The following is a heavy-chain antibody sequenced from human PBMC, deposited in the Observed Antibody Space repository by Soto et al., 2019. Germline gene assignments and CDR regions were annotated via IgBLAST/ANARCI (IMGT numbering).Heavy chain of an antibody. CDR1: GFTFSSYW. Sequence: HPGGSLRLSCAASGFTFSSYWMHWVRQAPGKGLVWVSRINSDGSSTSYADSVKGRFTISRDNAKNTLYLQMDSLRAEDTAVYYCACGYGSGSYDYDSRVEYYFDYWGQGTLVTVSS. J-gene: IGHJ4*02. D-gene: IGHD3-10*01. V-gene: IGHV3-74*01. CDR2: INSDGSST. CDR3: ACGYGSGSYDYDSRVEYYFDY.